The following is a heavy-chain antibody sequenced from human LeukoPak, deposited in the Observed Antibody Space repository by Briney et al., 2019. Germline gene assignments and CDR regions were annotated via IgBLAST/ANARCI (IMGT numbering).Heavy chain of an antibody. Sequence: SETLSLTCTVSGGSISSSSYYWGWIRQPPGKGLEWIGSIYYSGSTYYNPSLKSRVTISVDTSKNQFSLKLSSVTAADTAVYYCARHEMGSGWYSGIPRDFDYWGQGTLVTVSS. CDR3: ARHEMGSGWYSGIPRDFDY. V-gene: IGHV4-39*01. D-gene: IGHD6-19*01. CDR2: IYYSGST. CDR1: GGSISSSSYY. J-gene: IGHJ4*02.